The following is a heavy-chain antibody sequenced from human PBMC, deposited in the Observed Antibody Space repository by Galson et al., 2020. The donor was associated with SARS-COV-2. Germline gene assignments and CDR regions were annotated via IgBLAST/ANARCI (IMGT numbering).Heavy chain of an antibody. CDR3: ARYPLYSSGYYYGMDV. CDR1: GFSLSTSGMC. Sequence: SGFSLSTSGMCVSWIRQPPGKALEWLALIDWDDDKYYSTSLKTRLTISKDTSKNQVVLTMTNMDPVDTAMYYCARYPLYSSGYYYGMDVWGQGTTVTVSS. D-gene: IGHD3-22*01. V-gene: IGHV2-70*01. J-gene: IGHJ6*02. CDR2: IDWDDDK.